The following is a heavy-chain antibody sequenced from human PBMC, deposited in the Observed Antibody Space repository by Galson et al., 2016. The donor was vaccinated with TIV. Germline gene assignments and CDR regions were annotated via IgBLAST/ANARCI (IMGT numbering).Heavy chain of an antibody. CDR3: GVKRDYGVAFDI. Sequence: QSGAEVKKPGESLKISCKGSGYSFTSYYIAWVRQMPGKGLEWMGILYPGDSHDRYSPSFQGQVTISADKSISTAYLQWSSLKASDTAMYYCGVKRDYGVAFDIWGQGTMVTVSS. CDR1: GYSFTSYY. J-gene: IGHJ3*02. V-gene: IGHV5-51*01. CDR2: LYPGDSHD. D-gene: IGHD4-17*01.